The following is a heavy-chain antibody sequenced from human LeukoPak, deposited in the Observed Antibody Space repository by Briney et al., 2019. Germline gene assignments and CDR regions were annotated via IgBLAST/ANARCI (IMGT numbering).Heavy chain of an antibody. Sequence: ASVKVSCKASGYTFTSYGISWVRQAPGQGLEWMGWINPNSGGTNYAQKFQGRVTMTRDTSISTAYMELSRLRSDDTAVYYCARSHGYDFWSGYYCWGQGTLVTVSS. D-gene: IGHD3-3*01. J-gene: IGHJ4*02. CDR2: INPNSGGT. CDR1: GYTFTSYG. V-gene: IGHV1-2*02. CDR3: ARSHGYDFWSGYYC.